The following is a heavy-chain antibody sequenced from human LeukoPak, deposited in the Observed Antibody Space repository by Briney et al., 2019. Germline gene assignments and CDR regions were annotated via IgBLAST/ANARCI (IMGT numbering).Heavy chain of an antibody. CDR1: RFPFTNAW. CDR2: IKSKTDGGTA. CDR3: TPDLMDV. Sequence: GGSLRLSCVVSRFPFTNAWMSWVRQAPGKGLEWVGRIKSKTDGGTADYAAPVRGRFTMWRDDARSALYLQMNSLQTEDTAVYYCTPDLMDVWGKGTTVTVSS. V-gene: IGHV3-15*01. J-gene: IGHJ6*03.